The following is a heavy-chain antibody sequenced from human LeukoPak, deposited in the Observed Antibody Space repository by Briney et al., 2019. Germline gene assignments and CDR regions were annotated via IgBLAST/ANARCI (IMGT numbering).Heavy chain of an antibody. J-gene: IGHJ4*02. V-gene: IGHV6-1*01. D-gene: IGHD2-2*03. CDR1: GDTVSRNNIA. CDR3: ARGLGSPYLDS. Sequence: SQTLSLTCAISGDTVSRNNIAWNWIRQSPSRGLEWLGRTYFGSNWYHDYAIAVKVRITINPDTSKNQFSLQLTSVLPEHTAISYCARGLGSPYLDSWGQGTQVTVS. CDR2: TYFGSNWYH.